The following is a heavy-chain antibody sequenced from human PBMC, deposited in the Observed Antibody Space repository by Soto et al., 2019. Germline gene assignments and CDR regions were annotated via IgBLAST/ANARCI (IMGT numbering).Heavy chain of an antibody. Sequence: GGSLRLSCAASGFTFSTYAMTWVRQAPGKGLEWVSAICATGGCPVYADSVKGRFTISRDNSKNTLYLQMNNLRAEDAAIYYCAKLLASSATGYWGQGALVTVSS. CDR3: AKLLASSATGY. CDR2: ICATGGCP. D-gene: IGHD2-15*01. J-gene: IGHJ4*02. CDR1: GFTFSTYA. V-gene: IGHV3-23*01.